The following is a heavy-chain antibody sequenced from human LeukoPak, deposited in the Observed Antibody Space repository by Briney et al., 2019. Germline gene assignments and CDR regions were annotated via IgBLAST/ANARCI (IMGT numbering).Heavy chain of an antibody. CDR3: AKRRYDSSGHFDS. CDR2: ISGSGGST. J-gene: IGHJ4*02. CDR1: GFTFSSYG. V-gene: IGHV3-23*01. Sequence: GGSLRLSRAASGFTFSSYGMSWVRQARGKGLEWVSAISGSGGSTYYADSVKGRFTISKDNSKNTLYMRMSSLRAEDTALYYCAKRRYDSSGHFDSWGQGTLVTVSS. D-gene: IGHD3-22*01.